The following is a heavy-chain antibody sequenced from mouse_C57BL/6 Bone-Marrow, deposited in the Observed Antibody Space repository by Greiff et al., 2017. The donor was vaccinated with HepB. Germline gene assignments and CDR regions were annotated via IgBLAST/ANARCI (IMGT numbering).Heavy chain of an antibody. CDR2: ISSGSSTI. Sequence: DVKLVESGGGLVKPGGSLKLSCAASGFTFSDYGMHWVRQAPEKGLEWVAYISSGSSTIYYADTVKGRFTISRDNAKNTLFLQMTSLRSEDTAMYYCARAYSGAMDYWGQGTSVTVSS. V-gene: IGHV5-17*01. CDR3: ARAYSGAMDY. D-gene: IGHD2-10*01. CDR1: GFTFSDYG. J-gene: IGHJ4*01.